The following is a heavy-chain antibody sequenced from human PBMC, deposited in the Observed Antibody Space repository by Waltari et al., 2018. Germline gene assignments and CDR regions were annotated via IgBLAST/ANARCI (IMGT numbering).Heavy chain of an antibody. CDR2: ISSNGGST. D-gene: IGHD6-13*01. CDR3: ARGGIAAAGLEAEYFQH. V-gene: IGHV3-64*07. J-gene: IGHJ1*01. CDR1: GFTFSSYA. Sequence: EVQLVESGGGLVQPGGSLRLSCAASGFTFSSYAMHWVRQAPGKGLEYVSAISSNGGSTYYADSVKGRFTISRDNSKNTLYLQMGSLRAEDMAVYYCARGGIAAAGLEAEYFQHWGQGTLVTVSS.